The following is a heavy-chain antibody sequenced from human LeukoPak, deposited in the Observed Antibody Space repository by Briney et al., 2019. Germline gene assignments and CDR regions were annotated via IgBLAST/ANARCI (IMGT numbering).Heavy chain of an antibody. V-gene: IGHV1-18*01. CDR3: ARESERAYYDFWSGYPTFDY. D-gene: IGHD3-3*01. Sequence: ASVKVSCKASGYTFTSYGISWVRQATGQGLEWMGWISAYNGNTNYAQKLQGRVTMTTDTSTSTAYMELRSLRSDDTAVYYCARESERAYYDFWSGYPTFDYWGQGTLVTVSS. J-gene: IGHJ4*02. CDR1: GYTFTSYG. CDR2: ISAYNGNT.